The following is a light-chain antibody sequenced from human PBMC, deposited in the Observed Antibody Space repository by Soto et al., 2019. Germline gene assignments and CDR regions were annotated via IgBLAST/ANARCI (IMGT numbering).Light chain of an antibody. Sequence: HSVLTQPPSVSGTPGQRGTILCSGSSSNIGRNNVNWYLQVPGTAPKLVIYNNDQRPSGVPDRFLGSKSGTSASLAISGLQSEDEADFYCASWDDRLSGPIFGGGTKVTVL. CDR2: NND. CDR1: SSNIGRNN. J-gene: IGLJ2*01. V-gene: IGLV1-44*01. CDR3: ASWDDRLSGPI.